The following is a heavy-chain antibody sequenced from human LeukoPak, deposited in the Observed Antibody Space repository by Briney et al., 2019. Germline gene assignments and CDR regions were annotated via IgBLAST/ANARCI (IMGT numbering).Heavy chain of an antibody. CDR1: GYTFTSYD. J-gene: IGHJ3*02. CDR3: ARSTLEYDAFDI. CDR2: MNPNSGNT. Sequence: ASVKVSCKASGYTFTSYDINWVRQATGQGPEWMGWMNPNSGNTGYAQKFQGRVTMTRNTSISTAYMELSSLRSEDTAVYYCARSTLEYDAFDIWGQGTMVTVSS. V-gene: IGHV1-8*01. D-gene: IGHD2/OR15-2a*01.